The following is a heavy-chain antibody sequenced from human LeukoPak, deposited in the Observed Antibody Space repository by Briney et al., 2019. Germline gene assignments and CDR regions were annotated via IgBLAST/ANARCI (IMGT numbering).Heavy chain of an antibody. CDR1: GYTFTSYD. V-gene: IGHV1-18*01. D-gene: IGHD2-21*02. CDR2: ISAYNGNT. Sequence: ASVKVSCKASGYTFTSYDINWVRQATGQGLEWMGWISAYNGNTNYAQKLQGRVTMTTDTSTRTAYMELRSLRSDDTAVYYCARDNQALLGVVTISFYYYYMDVWGKGTTVTVSS. CDR3: ARDNQALLGVVTISFYYYYMDV. J-gene: IGHJ6*03.